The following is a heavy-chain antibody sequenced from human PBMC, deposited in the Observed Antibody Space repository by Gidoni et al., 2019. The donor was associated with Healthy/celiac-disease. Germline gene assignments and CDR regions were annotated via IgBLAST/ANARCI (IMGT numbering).Heavy chain of an antibody. Sequence: QLQLQESGPGLVKPSETLSLTCTVSGCSIRSSSYYWGWIRQPPGKGLEWIGSIYYSGSTYYNPSLKSRVTISVDTSKNQFSLKLSSVTAADTAVYYCVANLVGVRANYYVPDWVAYWGQGTLVTVSS. D-gene: IGHD3-10*02. J-gene: IGHJ4*02. CDR3: VANLVGVRANYYVPDWVAY. CDR1: GCSIRSSSYY. V-gene: IGHV4-39*01. CDR2: IYYSGST.